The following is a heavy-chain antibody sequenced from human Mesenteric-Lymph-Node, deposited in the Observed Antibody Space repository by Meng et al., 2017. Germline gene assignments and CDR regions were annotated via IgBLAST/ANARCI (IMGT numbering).Heavy chain of an antibody. D-gene: IGHD2-21*01. J-gene: IGHJ6*02. Sequence: GESLKISCAASGFMFNRYGMHWVRQAPGKGLEWVAIIWYDGSNFYYGDSVKDRFTISRDNSKNTVYLQMSSLRAEDTAVYYCARGPPAFMDAVPGAMIDYYGMDVWGQGTTVTVSS. CDR1: GFMFNRYG. CDR2: IWYDGSNF. CDR3: ARGPPAFMDAVPGAMIDYYGMDV. V-gene: IGHV3-33*01.